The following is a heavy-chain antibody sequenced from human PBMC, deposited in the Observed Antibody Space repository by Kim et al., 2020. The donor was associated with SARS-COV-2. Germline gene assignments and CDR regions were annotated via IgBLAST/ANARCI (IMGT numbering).Heavy chain of an antibody. V-gene: IGHV3-7*01. CDR3: GRDYSD. D-gene: IGHD6-13*01. J-gene: IGHJ4*02. Sequence: GGSLRLSCVASGFTFTKYWMSWVRQAPEKGLEWVANIKEDGSEKYYVDSVKGRFTISRDNAKNSLYLQMNSLRVEDTAIYFCGRDYSDWGQGTLGTVSA. CDR1: GFTFTKYW. CDR2: IKEDGSEK.